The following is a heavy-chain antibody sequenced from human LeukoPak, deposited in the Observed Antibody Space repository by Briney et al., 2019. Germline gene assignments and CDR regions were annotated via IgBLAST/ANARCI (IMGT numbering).Heavy chain of an antibody. J-gene: IGHJ4*02. Sequence: GGSLRLSCAASRFTFSSYGMHWVRQAPGKGLEWVAYIQYDGSNEQYADSVKGRFSISRDSSKNVLYLQMNSLRAEDTAVYYCARDIRAGKRLGATTFYYWGQGTLVTVSS. CDR3: ARDIRAGKRLGATTFYY. CDR1: RFTFSSYG. D-gene: IGHD2/OR15-2a*01. V-gene: IGHV3-30*02. CDR2: IQYDGSNE.